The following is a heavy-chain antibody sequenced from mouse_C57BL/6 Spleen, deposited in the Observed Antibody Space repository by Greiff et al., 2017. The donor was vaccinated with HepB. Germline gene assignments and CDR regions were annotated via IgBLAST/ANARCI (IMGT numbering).Heavy chain of an antibody. J-gene: IGHJ2*01. CDR1: GYSFTDYN. V-gene: IGHV1-39*01. CDR2: INPNYGTT. CDR3: ARNDGSSYYFDY. Sequence: VQLQPSGPELVKPGASVKISCKASGYSFTDYNMNWVKQSHGKSLEWIGVINPNYGTTSYNQKFKGKATLTVDQSSSTAYIQLNTLTSEDSAVYYYARNDGSSYYFDYWGQGTTLSV. D-gene: IGHD1-1*01.